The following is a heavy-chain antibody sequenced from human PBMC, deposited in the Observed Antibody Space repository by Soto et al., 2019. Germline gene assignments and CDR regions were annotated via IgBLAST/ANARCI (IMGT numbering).Heavy chain of an antibody. J-gene: IGHJ4*02. CDR3: AKDLRAAWAYYDSSGYYHYFDD. CDR2: ISGSGGST. V-gene: IGHV3-23*01. CDR1: GFTFSSYA. D-gene: IGHD3-22*01. Sequence: PGGSLILSCAASGFTFSSYAMSWVRQAPGKGLEWVSAISGSGGSTYYADSVKGRFTISRDNSKNTLYLQMNSLRAEDTAVYYCAKDLRAAWAYYDSSGYYHYFDDWGQGTLVTVAS.